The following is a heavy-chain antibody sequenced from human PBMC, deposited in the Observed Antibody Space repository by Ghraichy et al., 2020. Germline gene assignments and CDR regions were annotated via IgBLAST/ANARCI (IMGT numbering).Heavy chain of an antibody. J-gene: IGHJ3*02. V-gene: IGHV3-9*01. CDR3: AKDFVRWSDAFDI. D-gene: IGHD4-23*01. CDR1: GFTFDDYA. Sequence: GGSLRLSCAASGFTFDDYAMHWVRQAPGKGLEWVSGISWNSGSIGYADSVKGRFTISRDNAKNSLYLQMNSLRAEDTALYYCAKDFVRWSDAFDIWGQGTMVTVSS. CDR2: ISWNSGSI.